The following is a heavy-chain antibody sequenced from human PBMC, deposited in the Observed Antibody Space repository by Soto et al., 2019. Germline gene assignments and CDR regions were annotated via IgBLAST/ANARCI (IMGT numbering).Heavy chain of an antibody. V-gene: IGHV1-3*01. CDR1: GYTFTSYA. Sequence: VQLVQSGAEVKKPGASVKVSCKASGYTFTSYAMHWVRQAPGQRLEWMGWINSGNGNTKYSPKFQGRVTITRDTSASTAYTELSSLRSEDTAVYYCARTSGYYSYAYWGQGTLVTVSS. J-gene: IGHJ4*02. CDR3: ARTSGYYSYAY. CDR2: INSGNGNT. D-gene: IGHD3-22*01.